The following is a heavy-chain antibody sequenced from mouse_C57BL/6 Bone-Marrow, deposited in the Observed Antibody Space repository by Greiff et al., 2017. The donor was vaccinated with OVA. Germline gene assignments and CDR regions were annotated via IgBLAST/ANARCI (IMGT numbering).Heavy chain of an antibody. CDR2: IRDGGSYT. CDR1: GFTFSSYA. CDR3: ARAIYYYGSSSDY. Sequence: EVKLVESGGGLVKPGGSLKLTCAASGFTFSSYAMSWVRQTPEKRLEWVATIRDGGSYTYYPDNVKGRFTISRDNAKNNLYLQMSHLKSEDTAMYYCARAIYYYGSSSDYWGQGTTLTVSS. V-gene: IGHV5-4*03. J-gene: IGHJ2*01. D-gene: IGHD1-1*01.